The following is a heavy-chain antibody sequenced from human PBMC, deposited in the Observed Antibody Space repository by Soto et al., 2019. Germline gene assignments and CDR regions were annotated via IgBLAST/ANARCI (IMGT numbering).Heavy chain of an antibody. CDR2: ITSKAYGGTT. CDR3: TSVPPNNYGSGTYPFDY. J-gene: IGHJ4*02. Sequence: EVQLLESGGGLAQPGRSLRLSCTSSGFTFDHYAMTWFRQAPGKGLEWVGFITSKAYGGTTEYAASVKGSFTISRADSKSIAYLQMDSHKTAETAGYYCTSVPPNNYGSGTYPFDYWGQGALVTVSS. V-gene: IGHV3-49*03. CDR1: GFTFDHYA. D-gene: IGHD3-10*01.